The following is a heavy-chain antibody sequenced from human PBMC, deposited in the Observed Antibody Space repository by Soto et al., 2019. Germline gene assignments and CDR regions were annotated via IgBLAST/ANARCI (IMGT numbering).Heavy chain of an antibody. CDR3: ASGSGYDWIFDY. CDR2: IYHSGST. Sequence: SETLSLTCAVSGGSISIGGYSWSWIWQPPGKGLEWIGYIYHSGSTYYNPSLKSRVTISVDRSKNQFSLKLSSVTAADTAVYYCASGSGYDWIFDYWGQGTLVTVSS. CDR1: GGSISIGGYS. J-gene: IGHJ4*02. D-gene: IGHD5-12*01. V-gene: IGHV4-30-2*01.